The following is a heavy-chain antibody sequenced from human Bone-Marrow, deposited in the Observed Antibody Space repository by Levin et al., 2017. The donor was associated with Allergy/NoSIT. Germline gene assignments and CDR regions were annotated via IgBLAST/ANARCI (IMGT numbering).Heavy chain of an antibody. V-gene: IGHV5-51*01. D-gene: IGHD1-26*01. CDR3: ARPQIRDRGSPEDF. Sequence: GESLKISCKGSGYSFTTYWIGWVRQKPGKGLEWMGIIFPGDSDTRYSPSFEGQVTISVDKSISTAYLEWNSLKAADTAMYYCARPQIRDRGSPEDFWGQGTLVTVSS. J-gene: IGHJ4*02. CDR1: GYSFTTYW. CDR2: IFPGDSDT.